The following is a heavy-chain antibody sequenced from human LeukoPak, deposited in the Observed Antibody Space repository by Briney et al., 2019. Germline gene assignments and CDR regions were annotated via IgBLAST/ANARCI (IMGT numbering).Heavy chain of an antibody. D-gene: IGHD2-8*02. CDR2: MNPNSGNT. CDR3: ARSRTGDQAYFDY. Sequence: ASVKVSCKASGYTFTSYDINWVRQATGQGLEWMGWMNPNSGNTGYAQKFQGRVTMTRNTSISTAYMELSSLTSEDTAVYYCARSRTGDQAYFDYWGQGTLVTVSS. V-gene: IGHV1-8*01. J-gene: IGHJ4*02. CDR1: GYTFTSYD.